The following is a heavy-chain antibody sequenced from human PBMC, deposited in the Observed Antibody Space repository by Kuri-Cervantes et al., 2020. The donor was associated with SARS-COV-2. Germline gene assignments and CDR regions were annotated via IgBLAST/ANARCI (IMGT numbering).Heavy chain of an antibody. CDR3: TRSDFWSGYYSDY. D-gene: IGHD3-3*01. V-gene: IGHV3-49*04. CDR1: GFAFSSYS. CDR2: IRSKAYGGTT. Sequence: GESLKISCAASGFAFSSYSMNWVRQAPGKGLEWVGFIRSKAYGGTTEYAASVKGRFTISRDDSKSIAYLQMNSLKTEDTAVYYCTRSDFWSGYYSDYWGQGTLVTVSS. J-gene: IGHJ4*02.